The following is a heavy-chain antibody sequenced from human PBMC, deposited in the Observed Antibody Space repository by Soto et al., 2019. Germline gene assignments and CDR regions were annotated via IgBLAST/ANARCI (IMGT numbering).Heavy chain of an antibody. D-gene: IGHD3-10*01. CDR1: GDSVSSNISA. J-gene: IGHJ4*02. CDR2: TYYKSQWYY. Sequence: PSQTLSLTCAISGDSVSSNISAWNWIRQSPSRVLEWLGRTYYKSQWYYDYAVSVKSRITINTDTSKNQFSLQLNSVSPEDTAVYYCARDRQSVRGVKIAVGTFDSWGQGTLVTVYS. CDR3: ARDRQSVRGVKIAVGTFDS. V-gene: IGHV6-1*01.